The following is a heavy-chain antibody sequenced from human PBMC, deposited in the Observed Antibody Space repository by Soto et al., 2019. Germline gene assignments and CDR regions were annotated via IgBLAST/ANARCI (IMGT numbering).Heavy chain of an antibody. Sequence: SETLSVTWTVSGVSLSRYGGSWLRPPPGKGLEWIGYIYYSGRTNYNPSLKSRVTISVDTSKNQFSLKLSSVTAADTAVYYCARGYCSSTSCYIWDNWLDPRGQGTLVTVSS. CDR2: IYYSGRT. J-gene: IGHJ5*02. CDR3: ARGYCSSTSCYIWDNWLDP. V-gene: IGHV4-59*01. D-gene: IGHD2-2*02. CDR1: GVSLSRYG.